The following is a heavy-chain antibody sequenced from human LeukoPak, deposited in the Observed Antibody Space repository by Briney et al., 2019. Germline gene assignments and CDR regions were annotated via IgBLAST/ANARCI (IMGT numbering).Heavy chain of an antibody. Sequence: GRSLRLSCAASGFTFSSYAMHWVRQAPGKGLEWVAVISYDGSNKYYADSVEGRFTISRDNSKNTLYLQMNSLRAEDTAVYYCARVRDHPYSSGLSPYYYYGMDVWGQGTTVTVSS. CDR2: ISYDGSNK. D-gene: IGHD6-19*01. CDR1: GFTFSSYA. J-gene: IGHJ6*02. CDR3: ARVRDHPYSSGLSPYYYYGMDV. V-gene: IGHV3-30-3*01.